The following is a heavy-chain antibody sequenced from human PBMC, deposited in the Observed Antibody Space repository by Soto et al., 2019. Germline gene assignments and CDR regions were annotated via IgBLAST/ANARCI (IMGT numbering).Heavy chain of an antibody. V-gene: IGHV3-30*04. Sequence: GSLRLSCAASGFTFSSYAMHWVRQAPGKGLEWVAVISYDGSNKYYADSVKGRFTISRDNSKNTLYLQMNSLRAEDTAVYYCARALSNYYFDYWGQGTLVTVSS. CDR1: GFTFSSYA. D-gene: IGHD4-4*01. CDR3: ARALSNYYFDY. J-gene: IGHJ4*02. CDR2: ISYDGSNK.